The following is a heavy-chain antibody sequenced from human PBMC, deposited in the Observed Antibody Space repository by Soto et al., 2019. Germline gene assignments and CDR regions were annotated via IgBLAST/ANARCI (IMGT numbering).Heavy chain of an antibody. CDR2: ISDPGAST. CDR1: GFTFKESA. V-gene: IGHV3-23*01. CDR3: AKGRGSGLAWYFDN. D-gene: IGHD6-19*01. J-gene: IGHJ4*02. Sequence: PGGSLRLSCAASGFTFKESAMNWVRQAPGKGLEWVASISDPGASTWSAESVRGRLSISKDNSNNALYLQMTSLRGENTAVYYCAKGRGSGLAWYFDNWGQGTLVTVSS.